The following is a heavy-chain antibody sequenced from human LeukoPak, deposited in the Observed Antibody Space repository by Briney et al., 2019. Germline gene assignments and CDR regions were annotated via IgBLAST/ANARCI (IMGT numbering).Heavy chain of an antibody. CDR1: GYSISSGYY. Sequence: SETLSLTCAVSGYSISSGYYWGWIRQPPGKGLERIGSIYHSGSTYYNPSLKSRVTISVDTSKNQFSLKLSSVTAADTAVYYCARHFDGVDYWGQGTLVTVSS. CDR3: ARHFDGVDY. CDR2: IYHSGST. V-gene: IGHV4-38-2*01. D-gene: IGHD3-3*02. J-gene: IGHJ4*02.